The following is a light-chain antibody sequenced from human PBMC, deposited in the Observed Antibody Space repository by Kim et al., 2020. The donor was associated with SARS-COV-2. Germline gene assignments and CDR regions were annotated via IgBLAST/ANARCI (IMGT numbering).Light chain of an antibody. Sequence: PGERAPLSFTASQSIDAYLAWYQHRPGQDPRLLVYAASNSASGVPDRFSGSGSGTDFTLTISSLEPEYFSTYYCQQRNSWPPAVTFGGGTKVDIK. J-gene: IGKJ4*01. CDR3: QQRNSWPPAVT. CDR2: AAS. CDR1: QSIDAY. V-gene: IGKV3-11*01.